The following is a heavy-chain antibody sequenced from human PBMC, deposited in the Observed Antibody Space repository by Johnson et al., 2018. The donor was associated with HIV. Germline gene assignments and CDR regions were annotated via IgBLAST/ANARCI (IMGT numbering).Heavy chain of an antibody. J-gene: IGHJ3*02. CDR1: GFSFSSYA. Sequence: QVQLVESGGGVVQPGRSLRLSCAASGFSFSSYAMHWVRQAPGKGLEWVAVISSDGINKYYADSVKGRFTISRDNSKNTLYLQMNSLRAEDTAVYSCAREWLTMNAFEIWGQGTMVTVSS. CDR3: AREWLTMNAFEI. V-gene: IGHV3-30-3*01. CDR2: ISSDGINK. D-gene: IGHD4/OR15-4a*01.